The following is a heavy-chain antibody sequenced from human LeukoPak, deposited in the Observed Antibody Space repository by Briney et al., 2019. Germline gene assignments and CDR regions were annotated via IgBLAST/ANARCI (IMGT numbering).Heavy chain of an antibody. J-gene: IGHJ4*02. D-gene: IGHD6-19*01. CDR3: ARVSRQWLVLGGVDY. CDR1: GFTFNDYY. V-gene: IGHV3-11*04. CDR2: MRSSGSTI. Sequence: GGSLTLSCAASGFTFNDYYMSWIRQAPGKGLEWVSYMRSSGSTIYYADSVKGRFTISRDNAKNSLYLQMNSLGAEDTAVYYCARVSRQWLVLGGVDYWGQGTLVTVSS.